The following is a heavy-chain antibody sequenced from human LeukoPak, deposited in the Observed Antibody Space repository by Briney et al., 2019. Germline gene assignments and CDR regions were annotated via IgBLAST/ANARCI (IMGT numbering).Heavy chain of an antibody. CDR2: IYYSGST. J-gene: IGHJ5*02. Sequence: SETLSLTCTVSGGSISSGGYYWSWIRQHPGKGLEWIGYIYYSGSTYYNPSLKSRVTISVDTSKNQFSLKLSSVTAADTAVYYCARDGRSGYRPTSGWFDPWGQGTLVTVSS. V-gene: IGHV4-31*03. CDR3: ARDGRSGYRPTSGWFDP. CDR1: GGSISSGGYY. D-gene: IGHD6-13*01.